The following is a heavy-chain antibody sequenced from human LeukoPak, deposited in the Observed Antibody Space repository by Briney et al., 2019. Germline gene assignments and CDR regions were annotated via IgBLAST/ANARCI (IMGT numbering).Heavy chain of an antibody. Sequence: SETLSLTCSVSGGSTSSYYWSWIRQPAGKGLEWIGRIYTSGSTNYNPSLKSRVTMSVDTSKNQFSLRLSSVTAADTAVYYCARSPRDENLFDYWGQGTLVTVSS. J-gene: IGHJ4*02. CDR2: IYTSGST. V-gene: IGHV4-4*07. CDR3: ARSPRDENLFDY. D-gene: IGHD5-24*01. CDR1: GGSTSSYY.